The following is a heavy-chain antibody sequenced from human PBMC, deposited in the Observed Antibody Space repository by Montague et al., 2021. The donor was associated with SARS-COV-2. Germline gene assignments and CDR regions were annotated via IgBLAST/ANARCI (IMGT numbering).Heavy chain of an antibody. J-gene: IGHJ3*02. CDR3: ARGGATYYYDTSGYVNAFDT. CDR1: GDSISTYY. V-gene: IGHV4-59*01. D-gene: IGHD3-22*01. CDR2: IYYNGYT. Sequence: SETLSLTCTVSGDSISTYYWSWIRQPPGKGLEWIGYIYYNGYTNCNPSLKSRVTISVDTSKNQFSLRLSSVTAADTAVYFCARGGATYYYDTSGYVNAFDTRGQGTMVTVSS.